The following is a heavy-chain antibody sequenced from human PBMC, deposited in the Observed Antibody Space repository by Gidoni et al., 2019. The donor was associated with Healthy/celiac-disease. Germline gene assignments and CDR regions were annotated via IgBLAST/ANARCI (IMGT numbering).Heavy chain of an antibody. Sequence: QLQLQESGPGLVKPSETLSLTCTVSGCSISSSSYYWGWIRQPPGKGLEWIGSIYYSGSTYYNPSLKSRVTISVDTSKNQFSLKLSSVTAADTAVYYCARLCSGGSCYGNGNWFDPWGQGTLVTVSS. D-gene: IGHD2-15*01. CDR3: ARLCSGGSCYGNGNWFDP. CDR2: IYYSGST. J-gene: IGHJ5*02. CDR1: GCSISSSSYY. V-gene: IGHV4-39*01.